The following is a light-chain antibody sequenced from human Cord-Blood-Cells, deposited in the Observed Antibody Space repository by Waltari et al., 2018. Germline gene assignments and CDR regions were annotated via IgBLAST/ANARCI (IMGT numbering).Light chain of an antibody. CDR1: QSVSSY. CDR2: DAS. Sequence: ELVLTQSPATLSLSPVDRATLPCRASQSVSSYLAWYQQKPGQAPRLLIYDASNRATGIPARFSGSGSGTDFTLTISSLEPEDFAVYYCQQRSNWPLTFGGGTKVEIK. CDR3: QQRSNWPLT. V-gene: IGKV3-11*01. J-gene: IGKJ4*01.